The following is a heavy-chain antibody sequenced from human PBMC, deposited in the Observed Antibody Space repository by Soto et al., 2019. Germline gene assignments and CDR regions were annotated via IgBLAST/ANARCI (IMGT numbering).Heavy chain of an antibody. Sequence: PGGSLRLSCAASGFTFSSYGMHWVRQAPGKGLEWVAVIWYDGSNKYYADSVKGRFTISRDNSKNTLYLQMNSLRAEDTAVYYCVRESDCSGGSCYPGAFDIWGQGTMVTVSS. CDR3: VRESDCSGGSCYPGAFDI. CDR2: IWYDGSNK. J-gene: IGHJ3*02. V-gene: IGHV3-33*01. D-gene: IGHD2-15*01. CDR1: GFTFSSYG.